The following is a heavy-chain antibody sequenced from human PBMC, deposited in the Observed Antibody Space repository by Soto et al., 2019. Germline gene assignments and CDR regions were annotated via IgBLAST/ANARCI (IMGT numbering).Heavy chain of an antibody. CDR3: ARVQIGIAVAYYFDY. Sequence: PSETLSLTCAVSGGSISSSNWWSWVRQPPGKGLEWIGEIYHSGSTNYNPSLKSRVTISVDKSKNQFSLKLSSVTAADTAVYYCARVQIGIAVAYYFDYWGQGTLVTVS. J-gene: IGHJ4*02. D-gene: IGHD6-19*01. CDR2: IYHSGST. V-gene: IGHV4-4*02. CDR1: GGSISSSNW.